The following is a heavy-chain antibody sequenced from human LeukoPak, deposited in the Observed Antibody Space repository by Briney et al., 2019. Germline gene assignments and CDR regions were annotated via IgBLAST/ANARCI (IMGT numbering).Heavy chain of an antibody. D-gene: IGHD3-9*01. CDR3: ARATGSSDWLLYPDSGYFDY. Sequence: GGSLRLSCAASGFTFSDYYMSWIRQAPGKGLEWVANIKQDGSEKYYVDSVKGRFTISRDNAKNSLYLQMNSLRAEDTAVYYCARATGSSDWLLYPDSGYFDYWGQGTLVTVSS. J-gene: IGHJ4*02. CDR1: GFTFSDYY. CDR2: IKQDGSEK. V-gene: IGHV3-7*01.